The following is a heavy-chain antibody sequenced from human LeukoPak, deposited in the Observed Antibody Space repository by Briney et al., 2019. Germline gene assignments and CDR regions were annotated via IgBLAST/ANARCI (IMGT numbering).Heavy chain of an antibody. CDR3: ATALRLGELWDFDY. D-gene: IGHD3-16*01. CDR2: FDPEDGET. CDR1: GYTLTELS. J-gene: IGHJ4*02. V-gene: IGHV1-24*01. Sequence: ASVKVSCKVSGYTLTELSMHWVRQAPGKGLEWMGGFDPEDGETIYAQKFQGRVTMTEDTSTDTAYMELSSLRSEDTAVYYCATALRLGELWDFDYWGQGTLVTVSS.